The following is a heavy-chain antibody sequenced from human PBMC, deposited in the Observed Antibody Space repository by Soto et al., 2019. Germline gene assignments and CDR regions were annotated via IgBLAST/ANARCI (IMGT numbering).Heavy chain of an antibody. CDR2: INDRGLNT. D-gene: IGHD2-21*02. Sequence: GGSLRLSCAASAFTFSNYAMTWVRQAPGKGLEWVSGINDRGLNTYYAASVKGRFTISRDNSKNTLYLQMNSLRVEDTAVYYCAKDVGAWPRGGLDYWGQGALVTVSS. V-gene: IGHV3-23*01. CDR3: AKDVGAWPRGGLDY. J-gene: IGHJ4*02. CDR1: AFTFSNYA.